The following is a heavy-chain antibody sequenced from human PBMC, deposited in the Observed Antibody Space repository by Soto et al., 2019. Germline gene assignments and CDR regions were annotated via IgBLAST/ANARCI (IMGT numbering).Heavy chain of an antibody. CDR1: GGSISSYY. CDR3: ARDLGYCSGGSCYPNYYYYYGMDV. Sequence: SETLSLTCTVSGGSISSYYWSWIRQPPGKGLEWIGYIYYSGSTNYNPSLKSRVTISVDTSKNQFSLKLSSVTAADTAVYYCARDLGYCSGGSCYPNYYYYYGMDVWGQGTTVT. CDR2: IYYSGST. D-gene: IGHD2-15*01. V-gene: IGHV4-59*01. J-gene: IGHJ6*02.